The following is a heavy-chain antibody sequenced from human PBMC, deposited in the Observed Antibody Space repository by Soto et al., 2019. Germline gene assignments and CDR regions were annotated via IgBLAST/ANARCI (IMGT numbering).Heavy chain of an antibody. CDR1: GGSISTSSYH. D-gene: IGHD6-13*01. CDR2: IYYSGST. CDR3: AREYESSPTD. J-gene: IGHJ4*02. Sequence: PSETLSLTCPVSGGSISTSSYHWAWIRQPPGKGLELIASIYYSGSTYYNPSLKSRATISVDTSKNQFSLKLTSVTAADTAVYYCAREYESSPTDWGQGTLVTVSS. V-gene: IGHV4-39*02.